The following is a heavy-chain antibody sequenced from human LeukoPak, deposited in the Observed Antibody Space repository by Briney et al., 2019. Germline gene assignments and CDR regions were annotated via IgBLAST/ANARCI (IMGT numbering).Heavy chain of an antibody. CDR1: GFTFSAYA. CDR3: ASANSGSYQGENY. Sequence: GGSLRLSCVTSGFTFSAYAMGWVRKTPGRGLEWVSSISGAGGSPYYADSVKGRFTISRDISKNTLYLQMNSLRVEDTAVYYCASANSGSYQGENYWGQGTLVTVSS. V-gene: IGHV3-23*01. CDR2: ISGAGGSP. J-gene: IGHJ4*02. D-gene: IGHD1-26*01.